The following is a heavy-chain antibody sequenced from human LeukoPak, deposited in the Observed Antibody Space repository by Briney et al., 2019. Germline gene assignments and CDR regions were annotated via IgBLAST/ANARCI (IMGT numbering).Heavy chain of an antibody. CDR1: GGSISSGGYY. CDR2: INHSGST. V-gene: IGHV4-39*07. J-gene: IGHJ6*02. D-gene: IGHD3-10*01. CDR3: ASNYYGSGSYYNPDYYYGMDV. Sequence: SETLSLTCTVSGGSISSGGYYRSWIRQPPGKGLEWIGEINHSGSTNYNPSLKSRVTISVDTSKNQFSLKLSSVTAADTAVYYCASNYYGSGSYYNPDYYYGMDVWGQGTTVTVSS.